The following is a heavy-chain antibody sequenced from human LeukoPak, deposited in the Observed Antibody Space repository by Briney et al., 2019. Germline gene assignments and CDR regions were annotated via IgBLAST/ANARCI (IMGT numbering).Heavy chain of an antibody. V-gene: IGHV3-74*01. Sequence: PGGSLRLSCAASGFTFSAYWMHWVRQVPGKGLVWVSRINNDGTATFFADSVKGRFTISRDNSKNTLYLQMNSLRAEDTAVYYCAKDIYYDSSGYPTFDYWGQGTLVTVSS. D-gene: IGHD3-22*01. CDR1: GFTFSAYW. J-gene: IGHJ4*02. CDR3: AKDIYYDSSGYPTFDY. CDR2: INNDGTAT.